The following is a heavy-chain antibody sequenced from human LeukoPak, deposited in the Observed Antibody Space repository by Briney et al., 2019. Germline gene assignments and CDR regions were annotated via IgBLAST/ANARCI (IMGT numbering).Heavy chain of an antibody. Sequence: GGSLRLSCAASGFTFDDYAMHWVRQAPGKGLEWVSGISWNSGSIGYADSVKGRFTISRDNAKNSLYLQMNRLRAEDMALYYCAKAGLWSGFDYWGQGTLVTVSS. CDR3: AKAGLWSGFDY. J-gene: IGHJ4*02. CDR2: ISWNSGSI. V-gene: IGHV3-9*03. D-gene: IGHD5-18*01. CDR1: GFTFDDYA.